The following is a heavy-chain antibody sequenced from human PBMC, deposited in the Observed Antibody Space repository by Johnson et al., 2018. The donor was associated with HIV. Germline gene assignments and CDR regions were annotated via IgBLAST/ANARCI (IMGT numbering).Heavy chain of an antibody. Sequence: QMQLVESGGGVVQHGRSLRLSCAASGFTFSSYAMHWVRQAPGKGLDWVAVISYDGSNKYYADSVKGRFTISRDNSKNTLYLQMNSLRAEDTAVYYCARDRVITFGGVIGRGAFDIWGQGTMVTVSS. V-gene: IGHV3-30-3*01. D-gene: IGHD3-16*02. CDR1: GFTFSSYA. J-gene: IGHJ3*02. CDR3: ARDRVITFGGVIGRGAFDI. CDR2: ISYDGSNK.